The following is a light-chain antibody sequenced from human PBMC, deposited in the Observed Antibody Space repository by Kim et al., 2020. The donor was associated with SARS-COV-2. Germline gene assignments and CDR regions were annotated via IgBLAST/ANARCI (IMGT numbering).Light chain of an antibody. CDR2: KVS. J-gene: IGKJ4*01. Sequence: DVVMTQSPLSLPVTLGQPASISCKSSQSLLHSDGNTYLNWFQQRPGQSPRRLIYKVSNRDSGVPDRFSGSGSGTDFTLKITGVELEDVGVYYCMKGTHWPATFGGGTRWISN. CDR3: MKGTHWPAT. V-gene: IGKV2-30*02. CDR1: QSLLHSDGNTY.